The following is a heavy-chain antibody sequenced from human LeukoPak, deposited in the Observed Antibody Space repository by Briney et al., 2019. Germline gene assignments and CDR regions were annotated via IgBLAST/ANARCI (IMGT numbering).Heavy chain of an antibody. CDR3: ASHSIAARRPDDAFDI. Sequence: PSETLSLTCTVSGGSISSSSYYWGWIRQPPGKGLEWIGSIYYSGSTYYNPSLKSRVTISVDTSKNQFSLKLSSVTAADTAVYYCASHSIAARRPDDAFDIWGQGTMVTVSS. J-gene: IGHJ3*02. V-gene: IGHV4-39*01. D-gene: IGHD6-6*01. CDR1: GGSISSSSYY. CDR2: IYYSGST.